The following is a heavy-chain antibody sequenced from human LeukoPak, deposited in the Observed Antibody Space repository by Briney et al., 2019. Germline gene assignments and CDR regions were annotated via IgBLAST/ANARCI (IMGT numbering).Heavy chain of an antibody. V-gene: IGHV3-23*01. D-gene: IGHD6-13*01. CDR1: GFTFSRYG. Sequence: GGTLRLSCAASGFTFSRYGMSWVRQAPGKGLEWVSAISGSGGSTYYADSVKGRFTISRDNSKNTLYLQMNSLRAEDTAVYYCAKAPPSSWYWYYYYMDVWGKGTTVTISS. CDR3: AKAPPSSWYWYYYYMDV. J-gene: IGHJ6*03. CDR2: ISGSGGST.